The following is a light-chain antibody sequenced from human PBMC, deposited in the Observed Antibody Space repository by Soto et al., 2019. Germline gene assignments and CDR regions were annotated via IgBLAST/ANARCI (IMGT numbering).Light chain of an antibody. CDR2: DVS. V-gene: IGKV1-5*01. J-gene: IGKJ1*01. CDR3: QQYNSYPWT. Sequence: DIQMAQSPSTLSASIRDRVFITCRASESISSWLAWYQQKPGKAPKLLIYDVSSLESGVPSRFSGSGSGTEFTLTISNLQPDDFATYYCQQYNSYPWTFGQGTKVDIK. CDR1: ESISSW.